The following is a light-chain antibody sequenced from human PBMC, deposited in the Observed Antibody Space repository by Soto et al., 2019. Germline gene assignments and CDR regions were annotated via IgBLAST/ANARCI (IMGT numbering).Light chain of an antibody. V-gene: IGKV1-5*03. J-gene: IGKJ1*01. CDR1: QTISSW. CDR2: RAS. CDR3: QHYNSYSEA. Sequence: DIQMTHSPSTLSGSVGDRVTITCRASQTISSWLAWYQQKPGKAAKLLIYRASTLKRGVPSRFSGSGSGTEFTLTISSLQPDDFATYYCQHYNSYSEAFGQGTKVDIK.